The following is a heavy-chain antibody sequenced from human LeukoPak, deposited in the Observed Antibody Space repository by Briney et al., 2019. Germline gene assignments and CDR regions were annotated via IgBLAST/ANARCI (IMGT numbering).Heavy chain of an antibody. CDR1: GFTVSGTH. CDR3: AKDEATSGGGLAS. V-gene: IGHV3-53*01. CDR2: MYTGGTT. J-gene: IGHJ4*02. D-gene: IGHD3-16*01. Sequence: GGSLRLSCAASGFTVSGTHMSWVRQAPGKGLEWVSAMYTGGTTYYADSVKGRFTISRDNSRNTLFLHMSSLRADDTAVYYCAKDEATSGGGLASWGQGSLVTISS.